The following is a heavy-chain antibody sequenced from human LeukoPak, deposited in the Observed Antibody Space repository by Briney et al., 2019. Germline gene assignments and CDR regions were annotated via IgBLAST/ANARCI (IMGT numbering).Heavy chain of an antibody. CDR1: GYTFTSYD. CDR3: ARETPIYYGAPHAFDI. D-gene: IGHD3-10*01. CDR2: MNPNSGNT. V-gene: IGHV1-8*01. Sequence: ASVEVSCKASGYTFTSYDINWVRQATGQGLEWMGWMNPNSGNTGYAQKFQGRVTMTRNTSISTAYMELSSLRSEDTAVYYCARETPIYYGAPHAFDIWGQGTMVTVSS. J-gene: IGHJ3*02.